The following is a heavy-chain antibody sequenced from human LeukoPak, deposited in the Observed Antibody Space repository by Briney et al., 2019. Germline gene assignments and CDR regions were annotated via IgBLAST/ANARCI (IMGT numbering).Heavy chain of an antibody. CDR2: INSDGINT. D-gene: IGHD6-19*01. CDR1: GFTFSNYW. Sequence: GGSLRLSCAASGFTFSNYWMHWVRQAPGKGLVWVSRINSDGINTSYADSVKGRFTISRDNAKNSLYLQMNSLRAEDTAVYYCARVVAVAGVGVAMDVWGKGTTVTVSS. CDR3: ARVVAVAGVGVAMDV. V-gene: IGHV3-74*01. J-gene: IGHJ6*04.